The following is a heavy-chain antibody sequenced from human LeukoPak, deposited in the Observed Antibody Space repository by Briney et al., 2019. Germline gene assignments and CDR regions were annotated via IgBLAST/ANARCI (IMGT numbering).Heavy chain of an antibody. J-gene: IGHJ5*02. CDR3: AKASYYYGSGSGPNWFDP. V-gene: IGHV3-23*01. D-gene: IGHD3-10*01. CDR1: GFTFSSYA. CDR2: IGGSGGST. Sequence: GGSLRLSCAASGFTFSSYAMSWVRQAPGKGLEWVSAIGGSGGSTYYADSVKGRFTISRDNSKNTLYLQMNSLRAEDTAVYYCAKASYYYGSGSGPNWFDPWGQGTLVTVSS.